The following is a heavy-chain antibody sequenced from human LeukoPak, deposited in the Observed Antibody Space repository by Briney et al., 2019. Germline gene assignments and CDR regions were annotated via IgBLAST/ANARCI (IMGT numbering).Heavy chain of an antibody. CDR2: INPNSGGT. J-gene: IGHJ4*02. CDR3: ARESGRGSGWFDY. CDR1: GYTFTGYY. V-gene: IGHV1-2*02. D-gene: IGHD6-19*01. Sequence: GASVKVSCKASGYTFTGYYMHWVRQAPGQGLEWMGWINPNSGGTNYAQKFQGRVTMTRDTSISTAYMELSRLRSDDTAVYYCARESGRGSGWFDYWGQGTLVTVSS.